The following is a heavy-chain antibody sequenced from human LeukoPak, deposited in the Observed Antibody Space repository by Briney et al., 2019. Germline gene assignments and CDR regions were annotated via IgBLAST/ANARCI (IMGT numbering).Heavy chain of an antibody. D-gene: IGHD5-12*01. Sequence: AGGSLRLSCAASGFTFSNAWMSWVRQAPGKGLEWVGRIKSKTDGGTTDYAAPVKDRFTFSRDDSKNTLYLQMNNLQTEDTAAYYCTTSLSGYDFLFDYWGQGTLVTVSS. J-gene: IGHJ4*02. CDR2: IKSKTDGGTT. CDR3: TTSLSGYDFLFDY. CDR1: GFTFSNAW. V-gene: IGHV3-15*01.